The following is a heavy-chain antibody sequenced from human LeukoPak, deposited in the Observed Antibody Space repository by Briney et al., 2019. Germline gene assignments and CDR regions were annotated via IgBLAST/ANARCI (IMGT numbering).Heavy chain of an antibody. V-gene: IGHV4-39*01. CDR3: ARQGNIVVVPAAMPKGWFDP. J-gene: IGHJ5*02. Sequence: SETLSLTCTVSGGSISSSSYYWGWIRQPPGKGLEWIGSIYYSGSTYYNPSLKSRVTTSVDTSKNQFSLKLSSVTAADTAVYYCARQGNIVVVPAAMPKGWFDPWGQGTLVTVSS. CDR1: GGSISSSSYY. CDR2: IYYSGST. D-gene: IGHD2-2*01.